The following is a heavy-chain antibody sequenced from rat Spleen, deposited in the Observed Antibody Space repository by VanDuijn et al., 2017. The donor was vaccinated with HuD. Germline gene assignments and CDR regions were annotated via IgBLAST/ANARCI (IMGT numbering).Heavy chain of an antibody. CDR1: GFTFNNYW. J-gene: IGHJ4*01. CDR3: ARHNSGYGVMDA. V-gene: IGHV5-31*01. Sequence: EVQLVESGGGLVQPGRSLKLSCVGSGFTFNNYWMTWIRQAPGKGLEWVATVTQTGGTTYYPDSVQGRFTISRDNAKSTLYLQMDSLRSEDTATYYCARHNSGYGVMDAWGQGASVTVSS. D-gene: IGHD4-3*01. CDR2: VTQTGGTT.